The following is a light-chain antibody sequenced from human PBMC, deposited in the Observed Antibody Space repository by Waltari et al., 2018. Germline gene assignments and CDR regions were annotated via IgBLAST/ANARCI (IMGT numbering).Light chain of an antibody. CDR2: RNT. CDR1: CSNSGGTF. J-gene: IGLJ3*02. Sequence: QSVPTQPPSASGTPGQRVSIYCSGRCSNSGGTFVSWYQQLPGSAPKLLIIRNTQRSSGVPDRFSASKSGTSASLAISGLRSDDEGYYYCASWDDSLSHWVFGGGTKVTVL. CDR3: ASWDDSLSHWV. V-gene: IGLV1-47*01.